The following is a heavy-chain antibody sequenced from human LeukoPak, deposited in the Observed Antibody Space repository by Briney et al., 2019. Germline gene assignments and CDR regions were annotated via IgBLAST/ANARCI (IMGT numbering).Heavy chain of an antibody. V-gene: IGHV3-21*04. D-gene: IGHD2-2*01. CDR3: ATPGDCSSTSCYAREVSNYYGMVV. CDR1: GFTFSSYS. Sequence: GGSLRLSCAASGFTFSSYSMNWVRQAPGKGLEWVSSISSSSSYIYYADSVKGRFTISRDTSKNTLYLQMNSLRAEDTAVYYCATPGDCSSTSCYAREVSNYYGMVVWGQGTTVTVSS. CDR2: ISSSSSYI. J-gene: IGHJ6*02.